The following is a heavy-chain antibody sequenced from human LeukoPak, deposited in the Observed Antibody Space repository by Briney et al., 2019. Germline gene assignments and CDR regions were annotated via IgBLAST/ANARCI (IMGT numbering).Heavy chain of an antibody. D-gene: IGHD6-19*01. CDR1: GYTFTGYY. CDR2: INPNSGGT. J-gene: IGHJ4*02. Sequence: PGASVKVSCKASGYTFTGYYMHWVRQAPGQGLEWMGRINPNSGGTNYAQKFQGRVTMTRDTSISTAYMELSRLRSDDTAVYYCARVWSSSGWTFDYWGQGTLVTVSS. V-gene: IGHV1-2*06. CDR3: ARVWSSSGWTFDY.